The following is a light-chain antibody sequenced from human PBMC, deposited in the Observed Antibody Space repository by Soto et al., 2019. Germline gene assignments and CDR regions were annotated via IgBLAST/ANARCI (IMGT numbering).Light chain of an antibody. Sequence: QSVLTQPPSASVTPGQRVTISCSGGSSSIGRNPVSWYQQLPGTAPKLVIYDDGERPSGVPDRFSGSKSGTSASLAISGLQSEDEADYYCAAWDDGLEGLLFGGGTKLTVL. CDR1: SSSIGRNP. CDR2: DDG. CDR3: AAWDDGLEGLL. V-gene: IGLV1-44*01. J-gene: IGLJ2*01.